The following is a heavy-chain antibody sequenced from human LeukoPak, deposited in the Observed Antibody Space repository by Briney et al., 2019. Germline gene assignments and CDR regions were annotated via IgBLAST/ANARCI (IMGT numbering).Heavy chain of an antibody. CDR2: IDNVGGNI. CDR3: VRERGETGRSDY. CDR1: GFTFSSYW. Sequence: GGSLRLSCAGSGFTFSSYWLHWVRHAPGKGLMWVSRIDNVGGNIRYADSVKGRFTISRDNAKNTVYLQMNSLRGEDTAVYYCVRERGETGRSDYWGQGTLVTVSS. V-gene: IGHV3-74*01. J-gene: IGHJ4*02. D-gene: IGHD7-27*01.